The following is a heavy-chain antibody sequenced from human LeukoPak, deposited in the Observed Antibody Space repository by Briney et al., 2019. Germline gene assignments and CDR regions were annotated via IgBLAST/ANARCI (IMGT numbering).Heavy chain of an antibody. V-gene: IGHV4-59*08. CDR1: GGSISSNY. D-gene: IGHD5-12*01. CDR3: ARFRLRLRYFDY. J-gene: IGHJ4*02. Sequence: SETLSLTCAVSGGSISSNYWSWIRQPPGKGLEWIGYIYYSGSTNYNPSLKSRVTISVDTSKNQFSLKLSSVTAADTAVHYCARFRLRLRYFDYWGQGTLVTVSS. CDR2: IYYSGST.